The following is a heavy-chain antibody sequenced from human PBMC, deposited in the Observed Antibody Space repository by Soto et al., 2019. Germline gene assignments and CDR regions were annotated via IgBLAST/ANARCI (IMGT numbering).Heavy chain of an antibody. Sequence: ASVKVSCKASGYTFTSYGISWVRQSPGQGLEWMGWISAYNGNTNYAQKLQGRVTMTTDTSTSTAYMERRSLRSNDTAVYYCARVSPRWSGTDAFEIWGKGTMVTVSS. V-gene: IGHV1-18*01. CDR2: ISAYNGNT. D-gene: IGHD2-15*01. CDR3: ARVSPRWSGTDAFEI. J-gene: IGHJ3*02. CDR1: GYTFTSYG.